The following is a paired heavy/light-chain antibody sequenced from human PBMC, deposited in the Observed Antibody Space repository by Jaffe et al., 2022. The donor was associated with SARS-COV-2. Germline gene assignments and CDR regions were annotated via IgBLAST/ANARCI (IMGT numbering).Heavy chain of an antibody. Sequence: EVQLVESGGGLVQPGRSLRLCCAASGFTFDDYAMHWVRQAPGKGLEWVSGISWNSGSIGYADSVKGRFTISRDNAKNSLYLQMNSLRAEDTALYYCAKVPLRFSYYYYMDVWGKGTTVTVSS. V-gene: IGHV3-9*01. CDR1: GFTFDDYA. J-gene: IGHJ6*03. D-gene: IGHD4-17*01. CDR3: AKVPLRFSYYYYMDV. CDR2: ISWNSGSI.
Light chain of an antibody. CDR2: KAS. CDR1: QSISSW. CDR3: QQYNSYSTLT. V-gene: IGKV1-5*03. Sequence: DIQMTQSPSTLSASVGDRVTITCRASQSISSWLAWYQQKPGKAPKLLIFKASSLESGVPSRFSGSGSGTEFTLTISSLQPDDFATYYCQQYNSYSTLTFGGGTKVEIK. J-gene: IGKJ4*01.